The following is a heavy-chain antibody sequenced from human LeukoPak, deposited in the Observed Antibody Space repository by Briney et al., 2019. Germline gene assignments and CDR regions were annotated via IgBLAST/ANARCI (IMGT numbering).Heavy chain of an antibody. D-gene: IGHD3-22*01. V-gene: IGHV3-53*01. CDR3: ARRYYDTSGYYYSLLN. J-gene: IGHJ4*02. CDR1: GFTVSSNY. Sequence: GGSLRLSCAASGFTVSSNYMSWVRQAPGKGLEWVSVFKSGGSTYYADSVKGRFTISRDNSKNTVYLQMNSLRAEDTAVYYCARRYYDTSGYYYSLLNWGQGTLVTVSS. CDR2: FKSGGST.